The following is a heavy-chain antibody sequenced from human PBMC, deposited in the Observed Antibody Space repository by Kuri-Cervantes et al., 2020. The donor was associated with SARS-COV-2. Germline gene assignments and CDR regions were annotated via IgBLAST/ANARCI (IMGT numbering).Heavy chain of an antibody. CDR1: GGSISDYY. CDR2: INHSGST. CDR3: ARIPLIRWQRHWYFDL. D-gene: IGHD4-23*01. V-gene: IGHV4-34*01. Sequence: SQTLSLTCAVYGGSISDYYWVWIRQPPGKGLEWIGEINHSGSTNYNPSLKSRVAISVDKSKNQFSLKLNSVTAADTAVYYCARIPLIRWQRHWYFDLWGRGTLVTVSS. J-gene: IGHJ2*01.